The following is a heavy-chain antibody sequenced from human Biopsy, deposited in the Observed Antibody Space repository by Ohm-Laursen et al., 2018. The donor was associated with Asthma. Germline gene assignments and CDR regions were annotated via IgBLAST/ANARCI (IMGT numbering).Heavy chain of an antibody. CDR2: MSYDGSIK. CDR3: ARDSLGISGTTYWYDW. J-gene: IGHJ4*02. CDR1: GFTFSSYG. Sequence: SLRLSCSASGFTFSSYGMDWVRQAPGKGLEWVALMSYDGSIKDYADSVKGRFTISRDNSMNTLYLQMNSLTPDDTAVYFCARDSLGISGTTYWYDWWGQGTLVTVSS. D-gene: IGHD1-7*01. V-gene: IGHV3-30*03.